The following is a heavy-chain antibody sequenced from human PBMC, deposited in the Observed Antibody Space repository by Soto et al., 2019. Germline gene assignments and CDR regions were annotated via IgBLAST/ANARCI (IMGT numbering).Heavy chain of an antibody. Sequence: PSETLSLTCTVSCGSISSGDYYWSWIRQPPGKGLEWIGYIAYSGDTYYNPSLRSRVTISANRSENQFSLTLNSVTPAAMAVYFCARDFERSAIGPLEQGTSVTVYS. D-gene: IGHD3-9*01. J-gene: IGHJ5*02. CDR3: ARDFERSAIGP. CDR2: IAYSGDT. CDR1: CGSISSGDYY. V-gene: IGHV4-30-4*01.